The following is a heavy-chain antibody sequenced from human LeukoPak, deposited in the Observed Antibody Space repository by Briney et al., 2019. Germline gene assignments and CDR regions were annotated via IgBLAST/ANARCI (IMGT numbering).Heavy chain of an antibody. CDR1: GFTFSSFD. CDR2: ITAGAT. J-gene: IGHJ6*02. Sequence: GGSLRLSCAASGFTFSSFDMHRVRHATGKGLEWVSAITAGATYYSGSVKDRFTISRENAKNSLYLQMNSLRAGDTAVYYCARDHPYYGIDVWGQGTTVSVSS. CDR3: ARDHPYYGIDV. V-gene: IGHV3-13*01.